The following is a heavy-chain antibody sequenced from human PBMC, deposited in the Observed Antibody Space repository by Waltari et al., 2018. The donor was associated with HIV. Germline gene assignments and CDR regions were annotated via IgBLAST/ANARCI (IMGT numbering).Heavy chain of an antibody. J-gene: IGHJ4*02. CDR3: ARQSVRGGSGWYDGEDY. CDR1: GGSISSSSYY. CDR2: IYYSGST. V-gene: IGHV4-39*01. Sequence: QLQLQESGPGLVKPSETLSLTCTVSGGSISSSSYYWGCIRQPPGKGMEWIGSIYYSGSTYYNPSLKSRVTISVDTSKNQFSLKLSSVTAADTAVYYCARQSVRGGSGWYDGEDYWGQGTLVTVSS. D-gene: IGHD6-19*01.